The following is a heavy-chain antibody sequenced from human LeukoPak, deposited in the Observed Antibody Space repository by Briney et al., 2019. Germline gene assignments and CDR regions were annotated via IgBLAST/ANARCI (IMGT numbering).Heavy chain of an antibody. Sequence: SETLSLTCAVSTDSFSSHYWTWIRQPPGKGLEWTGYISYIGSTNYNPSLKSRVTISIDTSKNQFSLKLSSVTAADTAVYYCARDLVTVTKGFDIWGQGTMVSVSS. CDR1: TDSFSSHY. J-gene: IGHJ3*02. CDR2: ISYIGST. D-gene: IGHD4-17*01. CDR3: ARDLVTVTKGFDI. V-gene: IGHV4-59*11.